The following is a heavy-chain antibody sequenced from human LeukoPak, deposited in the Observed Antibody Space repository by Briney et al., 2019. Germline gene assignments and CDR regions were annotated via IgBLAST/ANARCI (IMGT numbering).Heavy chain of an antibody. CDR2: ISAYNGNT. D-gene: IGHD1-20*01. CDR3: ARIGGNWNHNWFDP. Sequence: ASVKVSCKASGYTFTSYGISWVRQAPGQGLEWMGWISAYNGNTNYALKLQGRVTMTTDTSTSTAYMELRSLRSDDTAVYYCARIGGNWNHNWFDPWGQGTLVTVSS. V-gene: IGHV1-18*01. CDR1: GYTFTSYG. J-gene: IGHJ5*02.